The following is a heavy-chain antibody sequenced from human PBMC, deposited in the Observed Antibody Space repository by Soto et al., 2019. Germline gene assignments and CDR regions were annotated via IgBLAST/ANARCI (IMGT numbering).Heavy chain of an antibody. J-gene: IGHJ6*02. D-gene: IGHD6-6*01. CDR1: GGSISSYY. Sequence: PSETLSLTCTVSGGSISSYYWSWVRQPPGKGLEWIGYIYYSGSTNYNPSLKSRVTISVDTSKNQFSLKLSSVTAADTAVYYCARLVYYYYGMDVWGQGTTVTVS. CDR3: ARLVYYYYGMDV. CDR2: IYYSGST. V-gene: IGHV4-59*01.